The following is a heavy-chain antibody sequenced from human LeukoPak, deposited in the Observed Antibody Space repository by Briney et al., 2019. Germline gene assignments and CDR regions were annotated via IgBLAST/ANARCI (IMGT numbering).Heavy chain of an antibody. Sequence: SETLSLTCTVSGGSINSYYWSWIRQPRGKGLEGIGYIYYSGSTNYNPSLKSRVTISVDTSQNQFSLKLSSVTAADTAVYYCARIGLLWFGESPCYFDYWGQGTLVTVSS. D-gene: IGHD3-10*01. CDR2: IYYSGST. J-gene: IGHJ4*02. CDR1: GGSINSYY. CDR3: ARIGLLWFGESPCYFDY. V-gene: IGHV4-59*08.